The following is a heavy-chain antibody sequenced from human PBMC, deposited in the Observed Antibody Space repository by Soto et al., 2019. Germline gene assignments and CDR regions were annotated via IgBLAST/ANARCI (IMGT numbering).Heavy chain of an antibody. D-gene: IGHD4-4*01. J-gene: IGHJ4*02. Sequence: GGSLRLSCAGSGFTLSYHYIDWVRQSPGKGLEWVGRSRDKAQGYSTAYAASVKGRFTTSRDESKNSVYLQMNSLKTEDTAVYYCTTDRFYSPVDHWGQGTLVTVSS. V-gene: IGHV3-72*01. CDR2: SRDKAQGYST. CDR1: GFTLSYHY. CDR3: TTDRFYSPVDH.